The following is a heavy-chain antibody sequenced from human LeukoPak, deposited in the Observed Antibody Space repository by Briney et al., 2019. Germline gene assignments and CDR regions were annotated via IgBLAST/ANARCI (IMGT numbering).Heavy chain of an antibody. D-gene: IGHD6-19*01. V-gene: IGHV1-2*02. J-gene: IGHJ4*02. CDR1: GYSFTGYY. CDR2: INPNTGGT. Sequence: ASVKVSCKASGYSFTGYYIHWVRRAPGQGLEWMGWINPNTGGTNFAQKFQGRVTMTRDTSITTTHMELSSLRSDDTAVYYCATVDQWLAYDYWGQGTLVTVSS. CDR3: ATVDQWLAYDY.